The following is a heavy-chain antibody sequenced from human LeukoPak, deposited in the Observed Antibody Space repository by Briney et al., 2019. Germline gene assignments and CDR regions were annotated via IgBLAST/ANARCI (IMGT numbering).Heavy chain of an antibody. CDR1: GFTFSSYG. J-gene: IGHJ4*02. CDR2: ISYDGSNK. CDR3: AKDPYSSSWYYFDY. V-gene: IGHV3-30*18. D-gene: IGHD6-13*01. Sequence: GVLRLSCAASGFTFSSYGMHWVRQAPGKGLEWVAVISYDGSNKYYADSVKGRLTISRDNSKNTLYLQMNSLRAEDTAVYYCAKDPYSSSWYYFDYWGQGTLVTVS.